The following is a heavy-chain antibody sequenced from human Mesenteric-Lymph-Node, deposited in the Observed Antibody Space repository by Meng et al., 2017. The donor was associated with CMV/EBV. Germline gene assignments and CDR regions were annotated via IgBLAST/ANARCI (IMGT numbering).Heavy chain of an antibody. V-gene: IGHV3-21*01. CDR3: ARVTYSSSASFDY. CDR1: GFTFSSYS. D-gene: IGHD6-6*01. J-gene: IGHJ4*02. Sequence: GGSLRLSCAASGFTFSSYSMNWVRQAPGKGLEWVSSISSSSSYIYYADSVKGRFTISRDNAKNSLYLQINSLRAEDTAVYYCARVTYSSSASFDYWGQGTLVTVSS. CDR2: ISSSSSYI.